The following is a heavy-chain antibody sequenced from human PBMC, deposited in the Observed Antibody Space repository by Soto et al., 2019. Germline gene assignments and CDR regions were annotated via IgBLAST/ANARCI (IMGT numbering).Heavy chain of an antibody. CDR2: IWYDGSNK. V-gene: IGHV3-33*01. D-gene: IGHD3-22*01. J-gene: IGHJ5*02. CDR3: ARGAYDSSGYYGSSINNWFDP. CDR1: GFTFSSYG. Sequence: QPGGSLRLSCAASGFTFSSYGMHWVRQAPGKGLEWVAVIWYDGSNKYYADSVKGRFTISRDNSKNTLYLQMNSLRAEDTAVYYCARGAYDSSGYYGSSINNWFDPWGQGTLVTVSS.